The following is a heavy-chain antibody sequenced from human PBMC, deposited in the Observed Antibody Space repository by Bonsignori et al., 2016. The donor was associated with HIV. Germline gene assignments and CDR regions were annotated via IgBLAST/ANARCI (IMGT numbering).Heavy chain of an antibody. D-gene: IGHD1-7*01. Sequence: WIRQPPGKELEWIGSMHHSGSIYHNPSLKSRVTISVDTSNNHFSLELTSVTAADTAVYYCATHGNYRFAHWGQGTLVTVSS. J-gene: IGHJ4*02. V-gene: IGHV4-38-2*01. CDR2: MHHSGSI. CDR3: ATHGNYRFAH.